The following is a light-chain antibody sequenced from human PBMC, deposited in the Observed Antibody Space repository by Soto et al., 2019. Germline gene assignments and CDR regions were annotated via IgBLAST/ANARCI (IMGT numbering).Light chain of an antibody. CDR1: SSDVGAYNY. CDR3: GSNTTSSNYV. Sequence: QSALAQPASVSGSPGQSITISCTGTSSDVGAYNYVSWYQQHPGKAPKLMIYDVSHRPSGVSHRFSGPKSGNTASLTISGLQAEDVADYCCGSNTTSSNYVFGTGTKV. J-gene: IGLJ1*01. CDR2: DVS. V-gene: IGLV2-14*01.